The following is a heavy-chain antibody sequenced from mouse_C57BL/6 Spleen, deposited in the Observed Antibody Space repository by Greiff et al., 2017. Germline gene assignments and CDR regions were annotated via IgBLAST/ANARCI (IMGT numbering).Heavy chain of an antibody. CDR3: ARLTTVVATNYFDY. CDR2: ISGGGGNT. V-gene: IGHV5-9*01. J-gene: IGHJ2*01. CDR1: GFTFSSYT. D-gene: IGHD1-1*01. Sequence: EVQLQESGGGLVKPGGSLKLSCAASGFTFSSYTMSWVRQTPEKRLEWVATISGGGGNTYYPDSVKGRFTISRDNAKNTLYLQMSSLRSEDTALYYCARLTTVVATNYFDYWGQGTTLTVSS.